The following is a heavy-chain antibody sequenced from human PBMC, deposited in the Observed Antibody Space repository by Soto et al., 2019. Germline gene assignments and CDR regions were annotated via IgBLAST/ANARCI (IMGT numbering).Heavy chain of an antibody. D-gene: IGHD6-19*01. Sequence: SETLSLTCTVSGGSISSSSYYWGWIRQPPGKGLEWIGSIYYSGSTYYNPSLKSRVTISVDTSKNQFSLKLSSVTAADTAVYYCAREGAVAGISEGWFDPWGQGTLVTVSS. CDR3: AREGAVAGISEGWFDP. V-gene: IGHV4-39*02. J-gene: IGHJ5*02. CDR1: GGSISSSSYY. CDR2: IYYSGST.